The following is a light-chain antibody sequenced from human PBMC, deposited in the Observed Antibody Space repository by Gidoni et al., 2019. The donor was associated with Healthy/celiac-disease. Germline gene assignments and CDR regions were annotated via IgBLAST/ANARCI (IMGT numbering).Light chain of an antibody. CDR2: DAS. CDR3: QQYDKLPQT. J-gene: IGKJ1*01. Sequence: DNQMAPSPSSLSAPVGDRVTITCQASQDISNYLNWYQQKPGKAPKLLIYDASNLETGVPSRFSGSGSGTDFTFTISSLQPEDIATYYCQQYDKLPQTFGQGTKVEIK. CDR1: QDISNY. V-gene: IGKV1-33*01.